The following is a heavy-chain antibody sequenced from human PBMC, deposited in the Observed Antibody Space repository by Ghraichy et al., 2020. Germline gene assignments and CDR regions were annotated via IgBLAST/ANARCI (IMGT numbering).Heavy chain of an antibody. CDR2: IYYSGST. Sequence: SETLSLTCTVSGGSISSGDNYWSWIRQHPGKGLEWIGYIYYSGSTYYNPSLKSRVTISVDTSKNQFSLKLNSVTAADTAVYYCAGWTVPAADRKTYSDMDVWGQGTTVTVSS. CDR3: AGWTVPAADRKTYSDMDV. J-gene: IGHJ6*02. CDR1: GGSISSGDNY. D-gene: IGHD2-2*01. V-gene: IGHV4-31*03.